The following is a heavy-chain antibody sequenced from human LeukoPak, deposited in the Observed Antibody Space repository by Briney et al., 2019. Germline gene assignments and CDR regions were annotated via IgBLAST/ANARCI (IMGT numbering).Heavy chain of an antibody. CDR3: ARPSGFTKRWPKWGHYFDY. J-gene: IGHJ4*02. CDR2: IYPGDSDT. D-gene: IGHD5-24*01. CDR1: GYSFTSYW. Sequence: GESLKISCKGSGYSFTSYWIGWVRQMPGKGLEWMGIIYPGDSDTRYSPSFQGQVTISADKSISTAYLQWSSLKASDTAMYYCARPSGFTKRWPKWGHYFDYWGQGTLVTVSS. V-gene: IGHV5-51*01.